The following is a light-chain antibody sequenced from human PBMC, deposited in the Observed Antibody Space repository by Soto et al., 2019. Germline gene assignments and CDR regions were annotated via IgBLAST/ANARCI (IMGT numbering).Light chain of an antibody. CDR3: MQGTHWPPWT. Sequence: DVVMTQSPLSLPVTLGQPASISCRSSQSLLSSDGNTYLNWFQQRPGQSPRRLIYKVSNRDSGVPGRFSGSGAGTDFTLKISRVDAEDVGVYYCMQGTHWPPWTFGQGTKVEIK. J-gene: IGKJ1*01. CDR2: KVS. V-gene: IGKV2-30*01. CDR1: QSLLSSDGNTY.